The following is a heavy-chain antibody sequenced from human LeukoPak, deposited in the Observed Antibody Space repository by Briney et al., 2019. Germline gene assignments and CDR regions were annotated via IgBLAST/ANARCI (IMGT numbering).Heavy chain of an antibody. D-gene: IGHD6-19*01. J-gene: IGHJ4*02. Sequence: LSLTCAVYGGSFSGYYWSWIRQAPGKGLGWVSYISSSSSYTNYADSVKGRFTISRDNAKNSLYLQMNSLRAEDTAVYYCARDAGYSSGWQNWGRDYFDYWGQGTLVTVSS. CDR3: ARDAGYSSGWQNWGRDYFDY. CDR2: ISSSSSYT. V-gene: IGHV3-11*06. CDR1: GGSFSGYY.